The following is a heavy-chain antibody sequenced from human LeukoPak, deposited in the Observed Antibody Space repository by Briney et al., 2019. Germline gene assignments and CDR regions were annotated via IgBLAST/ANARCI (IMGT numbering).Heavy chain of an antibody. D-gene: IGHD2/OR15-2a*01. CDR3: AKGFSDHYYYYMDV. CDR2: INQDGSEK. J-gene: IGHJ6*03. CDR1: GFTFSDYW. Sequence: GGSLRLSFAVSGFTFSDYWMTWVRQAPGKGLEWVANINQDGSEKYYVDSVEGRFTISRDSVKNSLYPQMTSVRAEDTAVYYCAKGFSDHYYYYMDVWGKGTTVTVSS. V-gene: IGHV3-7*01.